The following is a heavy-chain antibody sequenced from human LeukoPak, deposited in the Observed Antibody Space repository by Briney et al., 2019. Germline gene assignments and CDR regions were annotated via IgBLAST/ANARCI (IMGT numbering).Heavy chain of an antibody. CDR1: GFSFSNYG. J-gene: IGHJ3*02. CDR2: IRYDGSNK. D-gene: IGHD2-15*01. CDR3: AKDGGSDPDSFDI. Sequence: GSSLRLSCAASGFSFSNYGMHWVRQAPGKGLEWLAFIRYDGSNKNYADSVKGRFTISRDNTKNSLYLQMNSLRAEDTAVYYCAKDGGSDPDSFDIWGQGTMVTVSS. V-gene: IGHV3-30*02.